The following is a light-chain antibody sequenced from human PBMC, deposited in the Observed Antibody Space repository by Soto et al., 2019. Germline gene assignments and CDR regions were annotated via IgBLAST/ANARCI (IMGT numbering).Light chain of an antibody. CDR3: SSYTSSNTLV. Sequence: QPASVSGSPGQSITMSCSGTSEDVGGYNYVSWYQHHPGKAPKLLIYEVTNRPSGLSDRFSGSKSGNTASLTISGLQAEDEADYYCSSYTSSNTLVFGTGTKLTVL. CDR1: SEDVGGYNY. V-gene: IGLV2-14*01. CDR2: EVT. J-gene: IGLJ1*01.